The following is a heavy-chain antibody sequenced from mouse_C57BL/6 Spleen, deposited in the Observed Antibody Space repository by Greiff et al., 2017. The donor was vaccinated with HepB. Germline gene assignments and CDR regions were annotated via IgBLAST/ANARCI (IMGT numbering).Heavy chain of an antibody. CDR1: GYTFTSYW. CDR3: ARRDYDSAY. J-gene: IGHJ3*01. V-gene: IGHV1-64*01. CDR2: IHPNSGST. Sequence: VKLQQPGAELVKPGASVKLSCKASGYTFTSYWMHWVKQRPGQGLEWIGMIHPNSGSTNYNEKFKSKATLTVDKSSSTAYMQLSSLTSEDSAVYYCARRDYDSAYWGQGTLVTVSA. D-gene: IGHD2-4*01.